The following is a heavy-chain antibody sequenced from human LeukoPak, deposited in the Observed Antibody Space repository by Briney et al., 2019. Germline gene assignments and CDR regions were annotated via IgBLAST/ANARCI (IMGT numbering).Heavy chain of an antibody. V-gene: IGHV1-2*02. D-gene: IGHD3-10*01. J-gene: IGHJ3*02. CDR2: INPNSGGT. CDR3: ARGSGSYYKRRAFDI. CDR1: GYTFTGYY. Sequence: ASVKVSCKASGYTFTGYYMHWVRQAPGQGLEWMGWINPNSGGTNYAQKFQGRVTMTRDTSISTAYMELSSLRSEDTAVYYCARGSGSYYKRRAFDIWGQGTMVTVSS.